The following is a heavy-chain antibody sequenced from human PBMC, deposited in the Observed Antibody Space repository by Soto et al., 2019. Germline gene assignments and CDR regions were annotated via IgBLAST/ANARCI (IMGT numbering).Heavy chain of an antibody. J-gene: IGHJ6*02. Sequence: ASVKVSCKASGGTFSSYTISWVRQAPGQGLEWMGRIIPILGIANYAQKFQGRVTITADKSTSTAYMELSSLRSEDTAVYYCARDPPSSSYGMDVWGQGTTVTVSS. V-gene: IGHV1-69*04. CDR3: ARDPPSSSYGMDV. D-gene: IGHD6-6*01. CDR1: GGTFSSYT. CDR2: IIPILGIA.